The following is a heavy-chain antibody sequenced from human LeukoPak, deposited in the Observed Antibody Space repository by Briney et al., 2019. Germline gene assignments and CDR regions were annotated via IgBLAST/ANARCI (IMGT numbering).Heavy chain of an antibody. V-gene: IGHV1-2*02. CDR2: INPNSGGT. D-gene: IGHD2-2*01. CDR3: ARAHRGSNELGYCSSTSCYTFDY. CDR1: GYTFTGYY. Sequence: ASVKVSCKASGYTFTGYYMHWARQAPGQGLERMGWINPNSGGTSYAQKFQGRVTMTRDTSITTVYMELSRLRSDDTAVYYCARAHRGSNELGYCSSTSCYTFDYWGQGTLVTVSS. J-gene: IGHJ4*02.